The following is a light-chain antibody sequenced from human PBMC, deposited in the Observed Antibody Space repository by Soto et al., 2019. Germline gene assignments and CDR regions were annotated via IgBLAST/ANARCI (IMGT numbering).Light chain of an antibody. J-gene: IGKJ1*01. Sequence: IGVTQSPATLSVSPAERAAPSGGASQRISRNLDWYQQKPGQTPRLLIYAVSTMPAGIPARFSGSGSETEFTLTISSLQPEDFAIYYCQQYNDWPPWTFGQGTKVDIK. V-gene: IGKV3-15*01. CDR2: AVS. CDR1: QRISRN. CDR3: QQYNDWPPWT.